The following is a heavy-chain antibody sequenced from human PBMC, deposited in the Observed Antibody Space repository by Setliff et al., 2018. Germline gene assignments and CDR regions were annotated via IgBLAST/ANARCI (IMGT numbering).Heavy chain of an antibody. D-gene: IGHD5-18*01. CDR3: AREGVDTRSSTDYRYYMDV. J-gene: IGHJ6*03. Sequence: VASVKVSCKASGGTFTNYGVNWVRQAPGQGLEWMGGTIPLFGTTDYAQKFHGRLTIITDESTSTASMELTSLTSDDTAVYYCAREGVDTRSSTDYRYYMDVWGKGTTVTVSS. CDR1: GGTFTNYG. CDR2: TIPLFGTT. V-gene: IGHV1-69*05.